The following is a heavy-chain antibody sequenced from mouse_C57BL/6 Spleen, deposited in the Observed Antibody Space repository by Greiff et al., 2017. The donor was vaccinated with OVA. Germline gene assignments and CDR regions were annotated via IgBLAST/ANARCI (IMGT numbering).Heavy chain of an antibody. CDR1: GYSFTGYY. V-gene: IGHV1-42*01. D-gene: IGHD2-2*01. CDR2: INPSTGGT. CDR3: ARSTMVTTRYYYAMDY. Sequence: VQLQQSGPELVKPGASVKISCKASGYSFTGYYMNWVKQSPEKSLEWIGEINPSTGGTTYNQKFKAKATLTVDKSSSTAYMQLKSLTSEDSAVYYCARSTMVTTRYYYAMDYWGQGTSVTVSS. J-gene: IGHJ4*01.